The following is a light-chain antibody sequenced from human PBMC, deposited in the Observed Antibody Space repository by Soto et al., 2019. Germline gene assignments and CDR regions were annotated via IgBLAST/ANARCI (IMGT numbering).Light chain of an antibody. CDR3: QQSYITPPIT. CDR1: QSVSRY. Sequence: QLTQTPSVLVTLVVDRGNRTCRASQSVSRYLNWYQHKPGKAPKLLINAASNLRSGVPSRFSGSGSGTDFTLTIEGLQPEDFAVYYCQQSYITPPITCGKGTRLEI. J-gene: IGKJ5*01. CDR2: AAS. V-gene: IGKV1-39*01.